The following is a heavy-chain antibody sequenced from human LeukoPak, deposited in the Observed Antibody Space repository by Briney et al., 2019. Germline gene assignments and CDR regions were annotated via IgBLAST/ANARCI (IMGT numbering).Heavy chain of an antibody. J-gene: IGHJ6*03. CDR1: GGSISSSSYY. D-gene: IGHD6-19*01. Sequence: SETLSLTCTVSGGSISSSSYYWGWIRQPPGKGLEWIGSIYYSGSTYYNPSLKSRVTISVDTSKNQFSLKLSSVTAADTAVYYCARGSHESIAVAGTFYYYYYYMDVWGKGTTVTVSS. CDR2: IYYSGST. CDR3: ARGSHESIAVAGTFYYYYYYMDV. V-gene: IGHV4-39*07.